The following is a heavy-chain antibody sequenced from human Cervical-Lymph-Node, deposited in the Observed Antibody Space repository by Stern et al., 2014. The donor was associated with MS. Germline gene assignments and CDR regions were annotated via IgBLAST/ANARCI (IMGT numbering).Heavy chain of an antibody. CDR2: INAGNGNT. J-gene: IGHJ6*02. V-gene: IGHV1-3*01. CDR1: GYTFTSYA. D-gene: IGHD1-1*01. Sequence: QLVQSGAEMKKPGASVKVSCKASGYTFTSYAMHWVRQAPGQRLEWMGWINAGNGNTKYSQKFQGRVTITRDTSASTAYMELSSLRSEDTAVYYCARAANWNDPPANYGMDVWGQGTTVTVSS. CDR3: ARAANWNDPPANYGMDV.